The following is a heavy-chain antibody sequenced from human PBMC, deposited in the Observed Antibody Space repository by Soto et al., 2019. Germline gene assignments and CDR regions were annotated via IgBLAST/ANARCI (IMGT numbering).Heavy chain of an antibody. D-gene: IGHD3-3*01. V-gene: IGHV3-21*01. Sequence: GGSLRLSCAASGFTFSSYSMNWVRQAPGKGLEWVSSISSSSSYIYYADSVKGRFTISRDNAKNSLYLQMNSLRAEDTAVYYCARCYYDFWSGSYCYYYGMDVWGQGTTVTVSS. J-gene: IGHJ6*02. CDR1: GFTFSSYS. CDR2: ISSSSSYI. CDR3: ARCYYDFWSGSYCYYYGMDV.